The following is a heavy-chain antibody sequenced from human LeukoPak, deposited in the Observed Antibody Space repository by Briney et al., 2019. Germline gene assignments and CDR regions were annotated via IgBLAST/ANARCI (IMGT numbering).Heavy chain of an antibody. D-gene: IGHD2-2*01. Sequence: PGRSLRLSCAASGFTFSTYAMHWVRQAPGKGLEWVAVISYDASNKYYADSVEGRFTISRDNSKNTLYLQMNSLRTEDTAVYYCARAVVSAAKFSGMDVWGKGTTITVSS. V-gene: IGHV3-30*04. CDR2: ISYDASNK. CDR1: GFTFSTYA. J-gene: IGHJ6*04. CDR3: ARAVVSAAKFSGMDV.